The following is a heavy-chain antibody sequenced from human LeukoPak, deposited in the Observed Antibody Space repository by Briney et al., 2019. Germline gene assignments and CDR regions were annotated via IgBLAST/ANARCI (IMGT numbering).Heavy chain of an antibody. CDR1: GGSISTYY. D-gene: IGHD4-17*01. Sequence: SETLSLTCTVSGGSISTYYWSWIRQPAGKGLEWIGRIYPGGSTDYNPSLKSRVTISVDTSKNHFSLRLTSVTAADTAVYFCARAADYGDSNFDYWGQGTLVTVSS. CDR3: ARAADYGDSNFDY. CDR2: IYPGGST. J-gene: IGHJ4*02. V-gene: IGHV4-4*07.